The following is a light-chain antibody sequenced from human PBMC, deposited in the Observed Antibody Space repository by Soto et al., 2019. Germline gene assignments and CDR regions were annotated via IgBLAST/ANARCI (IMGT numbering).Light chain of an antibody. J-gene: IGKJ2*01. CDR2: GAS. CDR1: QSVSSN. CDR3: QQYNDGPPHT. V-gene: IGKV3-15*01. Sequence: EIVMTQSPATLSVSPGERATLSCRASQSVSSNLAWFQQKPGQGPRLLIYGASTRATGVPARFSGSGSGTEFTLTISSLQSEDFAVYYCQQYNDGPPHTFGQGTKLEIK.